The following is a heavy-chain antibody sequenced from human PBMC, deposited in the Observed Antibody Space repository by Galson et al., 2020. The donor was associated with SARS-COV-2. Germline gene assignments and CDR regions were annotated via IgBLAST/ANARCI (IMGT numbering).Heavy chain of an antibody. Sequence: GGSLRLSCAASGFTFSSYWMHWVRQAPGKGLVWVSRINSDGSSTSYADSVKGRFTISRDNAKNTLYLQMNSLRAEDTAVYYCARAPYYYGSGSPPDGWGQGTLVTVSS. CDR1: GFTFSSYW. J-gene: IGHJ4*02. V-gene: IGHV3-74*01. CDR2: INSDGSST. CDR3: ARAPYYYGSGSPPDG. D-gene: IGHD3-10*01.